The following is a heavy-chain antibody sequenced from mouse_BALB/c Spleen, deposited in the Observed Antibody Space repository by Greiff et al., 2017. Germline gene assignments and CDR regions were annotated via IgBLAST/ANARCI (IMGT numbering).Heavy chain of an antibody. CDR3: ARTGNYVGWFAY. J-gene: IGHJ3*01. CDR1: GFTFSDYY. V-gene: IGHV5-4*02. Sequence: EVHLVESGGGLVKPGGSLKLSCAASGFTFSDYYMYWVRQTPEKRLEWVATISDGGSYTYYPDSVKGRFTISRDNAKNNLYLQMSSLKSEDTAMYYCARTGNYVGWFAYWGQGTLVTVSA. CDR2: ISDGGSYT. D-gene: IGHD2-1*01.